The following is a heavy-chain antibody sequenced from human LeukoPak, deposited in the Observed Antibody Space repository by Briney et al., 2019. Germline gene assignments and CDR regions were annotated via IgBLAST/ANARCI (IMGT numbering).Heavy chain of an antibody. CDR1: GFTFSDYY. CDR2: ISGSSSYI. D-gene: IGHD1-26*01. J-gene: IGHJ4*02. V-gene: IGHV3-21*01. CDR3: ARDLLGWELHYFDY. Sequence: KTGGSLRLSCSASGFTFSDYYMNWVRQAPGKGLEWVSSISGSSSYIYYADSVKGRFSISRDNAKNSLYLQMNSLRAEDTAVYYCARDLLGWELHYFDYWGQGTLVTVSS.